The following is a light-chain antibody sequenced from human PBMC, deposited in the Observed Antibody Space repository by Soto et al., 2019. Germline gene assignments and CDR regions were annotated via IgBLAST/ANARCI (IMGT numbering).Light chain of an antibody. CDR2: DAS. V-gene: IGKV3-11*01. CDR1: HIVNSN. J-gene: IGKJ4*01. Sequence: EIVLTQSPSTLSLCPVERATLSCNASHIVNSNLAWYQQKPGQAPSLLIFDASYRATDIPARFSGSGSGTDFTLTISSLEPEDFAVYYCQQRSNWPLTFGGGTKVDIK. CDR3: QQRSNWPLT.